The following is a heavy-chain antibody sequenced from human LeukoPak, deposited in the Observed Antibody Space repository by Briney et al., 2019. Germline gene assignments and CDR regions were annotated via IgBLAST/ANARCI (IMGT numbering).Heavy chain of an antibody. CDR1: GFTFSSSS. D-gene: IGHD3-3*01. CDR2: ISSDSSNL. Sequence: PGGSLRLSCAASGFTFSSSSMNRVRQAPGKGLEWLSYISSDSSNLYYADSVKGRFTISRDNAKKSLYLQMNSLRAEDTAVYYCVREFDEVGDFWSGYHLWGQGTLVTVSS. CDR3: VREFDEVGDFWSGYHL. J-gene: IGHJ4*02. V-gene: IGHV3-48*01.